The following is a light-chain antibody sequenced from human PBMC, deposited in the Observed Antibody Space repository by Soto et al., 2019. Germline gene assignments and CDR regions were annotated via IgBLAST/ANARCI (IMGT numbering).Light chain of an antibody. J-gene: IGKJ3*01. CDR2: DAS. CDR1: QGINND. Sequence: DIQMTQSPSSLSASVGDRVTITCQASQGINNDLNWYQHKLGKAPKLLIYDASNLETGVPSRFGGGGSGTEFTFTISSLQPEDIGTYYCQQYGDLPFTFGPGTKVAIK. CDR3: QQYGDLPFT. V-gene: IGKV1-33*01.